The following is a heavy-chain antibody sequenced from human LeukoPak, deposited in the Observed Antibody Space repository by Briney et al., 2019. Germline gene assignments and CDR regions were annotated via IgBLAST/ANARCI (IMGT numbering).Heavy chain of an antibody. Sequence: SETLSLTCTVSGGSVSGYYWSWIRQPAGKGLEWIGRIYSGESTDYNPSLKSRVTMSVDTSKNRFSLTLTSVTAADTAIYYCARDRSSAYYRDYFNYWGQGALVTVSS. CDR3: ARDRSSAYYRDYFNY. CDR2: IYSGEST. V-gene: IGHV4-4*07. D-gene: IGHD3-16*01. CDR1: GGSVSGYY. J-gene: IGHJ4*02.